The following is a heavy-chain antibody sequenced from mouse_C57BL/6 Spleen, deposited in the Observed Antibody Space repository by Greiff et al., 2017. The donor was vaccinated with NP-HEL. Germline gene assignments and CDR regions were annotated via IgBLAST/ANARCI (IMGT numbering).Heavy chain of an antibody. CDR1: GYTFTDYE. D-gene: IGHD1-1*01. Sequence: LVESGAELVRPGASVTLSCKASGYTFTDYEMHWVKQTPVHGLEWIGAIDPETGGTAYNQKFKGKAILTADKSSSTAYMELRSLTSEDSAVYYCTRDSTTVVAGMDYWGQGTSVTVAS. J-gene: IGHJ4*01. V-gene: IGHV1-15*01. CDR3: TRDSTTVVAGMDY. CDR2: IDPETGGT.